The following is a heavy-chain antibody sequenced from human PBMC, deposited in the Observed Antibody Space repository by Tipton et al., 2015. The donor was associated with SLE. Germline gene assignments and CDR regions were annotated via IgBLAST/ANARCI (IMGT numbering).Heavy chain of an antibody. CDR1: GGSFSNYY. J-gene: IGHJ3*02. D-gene: IGHD6-19*01. CDR2: INRSGST. V-gene: IGHV4-34*01. Sequence: TLSLTCAVYGGSFSNYYWSWIRQPPGKGLEWIGEINRSGSTNYNPSLKSRVTISVDTSKNQFSLKMSSVTAADTAVYYCARGGSGWYPDAFDIWGQGTKVTVSS. CDR3: ARGGSGWYPDAFDI.